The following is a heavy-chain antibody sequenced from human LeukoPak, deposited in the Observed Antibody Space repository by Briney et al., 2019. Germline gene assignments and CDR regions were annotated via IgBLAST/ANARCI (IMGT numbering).Heavy chain of an antibody. CDR1: GYTFTNYD. CDR3: ARAPDDYDFWSGPFDY. D-gene: IGHD3-3*01. Sequence: APVKVSCKASGYTFTNYDISWVRQAPGQGLEWMGWISAHSGNTNYTQNLQGRVTMTTDTSTSTAYMDLRSLRSDDTAVYYCARAPDDYDFWSGPFDYWGRGTLVTVSS. J-gene: IGHJ4*02. V-gene: IGHV1-18*01. CDR2: ISAHSGNT.